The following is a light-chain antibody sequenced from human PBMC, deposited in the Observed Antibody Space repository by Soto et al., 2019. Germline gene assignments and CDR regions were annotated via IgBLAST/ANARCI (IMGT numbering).Light chain of an antibody. V-gene: IGKV3-20*01. CDR3: RYYDCPPRT. Sequence: PGILSSSSRERATLSCRASQRVSGSYLAWYQQKPGQAPRLLIYGASSRATGIPDRFSGSGSGTDFTLPIRPLQSDEMAPRHWRYYDCPPRTFTRGT. CDR2: GAS. CDR1: QRVSGSY. J-gene: IGKJ4*02.